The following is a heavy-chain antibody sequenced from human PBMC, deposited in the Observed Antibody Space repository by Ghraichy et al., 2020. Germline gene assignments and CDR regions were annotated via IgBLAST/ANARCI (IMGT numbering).Heavy chain of an antibody. D-gene: IGHD3-3*01. CDR2: IYYSGST. CDR3: ARVYSGYDFWSGYYTLNWFDP. J-gene: IGHJ5*02. V-gene: IGHV4-59*01. CDR1: GGSISSYY. Sequence: SQTLSLTCTVSGGSISSYYWSWIRQPPGKGLEWIGYIYYSGSTNYNPSLKSRVTISVDTSKNQFSLKLSSVTAADTAVYYCARVYSGYDFWSGYYTLNWFDPWGQGTLVTVSS.